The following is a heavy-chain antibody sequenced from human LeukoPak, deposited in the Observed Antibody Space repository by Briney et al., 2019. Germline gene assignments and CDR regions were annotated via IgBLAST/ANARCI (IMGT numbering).Heavy chain of an antibody. CDR1: GFTFSSYS. CDR2: ISSSSSYI. Sequence: GGSLRLSGAASGFTFSSYSMNWVRQAPGKGLEWVSSISSSSSYIYYADSVKGRFTISRDNAKNSLYLQMNSLRAEDTAVYYCAGVGSSSWSYYYYYMDVWSKGTTVTVSS. J-gene: IGHJ6*03. D-gene: IGHD6-13*01. V-gene: IGHV3-21*01. CDR3: AGVGSSSWSYYYYYMDV.